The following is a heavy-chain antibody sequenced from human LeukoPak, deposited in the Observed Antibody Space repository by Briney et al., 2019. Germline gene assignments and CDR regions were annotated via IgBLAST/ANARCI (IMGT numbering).Heavy chain of an antibody. V-gene: IGHV3-53*01. CDR1: GFTLSTTY. CDR2: IYVDGRT. CDR3: ARRGDGGRSLDY. Sequence: GGSLSLFCAASGFTLSTTYMSWVRQAPGKGLEWVSLIYVDGRTYYADSVKGRFTISRDNSKNTLYLQVNSLRAEDTAVYYCARRGDGGRSLDYWGQGTLVTVSS. D-gene: IGHD4-23*01. J-gene: IGHJ4*02.